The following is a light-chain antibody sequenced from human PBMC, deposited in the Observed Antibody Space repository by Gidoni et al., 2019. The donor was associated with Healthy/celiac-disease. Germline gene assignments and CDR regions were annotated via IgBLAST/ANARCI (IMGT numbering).Light chain of an antibody. CDR3: QQYNSYSSYS. CDR1: QSISSW. Sequence: DIQMTQSPSTLSASVGDRVTITCRASQSISSWLAWYQQKPGKAPKLLIYKASSLESGVPSRFSGSGSGTEFTLTISSLQPDDCATYYCQQYNSYSSYSFGQXTKLEIK. J-gene: IGKJ2*03. V-gene: IGKV1-5*03. CDR2: KAS.